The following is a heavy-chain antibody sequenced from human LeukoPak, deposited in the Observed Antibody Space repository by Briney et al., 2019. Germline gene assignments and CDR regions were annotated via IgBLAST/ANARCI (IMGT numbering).Heavy chain of an antibody. CDR3: ASQYYDSSGYFQNDAFDV. J-gene: IGHJ3*01. CDR1: GYSFTNYW. Sequence: GESLKISCQGSGYSFTNYWIGWVRQVPGKGLEWMGIFYPLDSDTRYSPSFQGQVTISADKSTSTAYLQWSSLKALDTAMYYCASQYYDSSGYFQNDAFDVWGQGTMVTVSS. CDR2: FYPLDSDT. V-gene: IGHV5-51*01. D-gene: IGHD3-22*01.